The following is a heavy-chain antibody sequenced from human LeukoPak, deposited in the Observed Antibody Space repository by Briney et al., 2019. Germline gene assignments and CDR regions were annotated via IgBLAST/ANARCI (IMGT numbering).Heavy chain of an antibody. Sequence: ASVKVSCKASGYTFTSYGISWVRQAAGQGLEWMGWISAYNGNTNYAQKLQGRVTMTTDTSTSTAYMELRSLRSDDTAVYYCATNLRGYSGYDYSYWGQGTLVTVSS. J-gene: IGHJ4*02. CDR1: GYTFTSYG. D-gene: IGHD5-12*01. CDR3: ATNLRGYSGYDYSY. CDR2: ISAYNGNT. V-gene: IGHV1-18*01.